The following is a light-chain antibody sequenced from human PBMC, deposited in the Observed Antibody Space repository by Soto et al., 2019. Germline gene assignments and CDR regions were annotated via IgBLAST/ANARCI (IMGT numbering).Light chain of an antibody. V-gene: IGKV1D-12*01. J-gene: IGKJ4*01. CDR3: QQAYSFPLT. Sequence: DTQMIQSPSPVYASVGARVTVACRSSQAIAGWLAWYQQKPGKAPRLLIYGTSTLQSGVPSRFSGSGSGTDFTLTINSLQPEDFATYYCQQAYSFPLTFGGGTKVDIK. CDR2: GTS. CDR1: QAIAGW.